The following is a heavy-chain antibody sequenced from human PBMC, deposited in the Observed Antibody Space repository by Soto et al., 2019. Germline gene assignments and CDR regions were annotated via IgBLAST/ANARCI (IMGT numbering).Heavy chain of an antibody. CDR3: ARVGAGYSSTRYDY. CDR1: GGSINNYY. J-gene: IGHJ4*02. Sequence: SETLSLTCTVSGGSINNYYWSWIRQPPEKGLEWVGYIYDTGSPTYNPSLKSRVTMSVDTSKNQFSLELNSVTAADTAVYYCARVGAGYSSTRYDYWGQGTLVTVSS. D-gene: IGHD6-13*01. V-gene: IGHV4-59*01. CDR2: IYDTGSP.